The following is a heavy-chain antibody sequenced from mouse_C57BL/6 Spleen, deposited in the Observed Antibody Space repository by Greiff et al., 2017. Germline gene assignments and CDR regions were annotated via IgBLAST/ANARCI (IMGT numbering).Heavy chain of an antibody. CDR1: GFTFSDYG. CDR2: ISSGSSTI. CDR3: ARSYGSGYGFAY. J-gene: IGHJ3*01. V-gene: IGHV5-17*01. Sequence: EVKLMESGGGLVKPGGSLKLSCAASGFTFSDYGMHWVRQTPEKGLEWVAYISSGSSTIYYADTVKGRVTITRDNATNTLFLQMTSLRSEDTAFYYCARSYGSGYGFAYWGQGTLVTVSA. D-gene: IGHD1-1*01.